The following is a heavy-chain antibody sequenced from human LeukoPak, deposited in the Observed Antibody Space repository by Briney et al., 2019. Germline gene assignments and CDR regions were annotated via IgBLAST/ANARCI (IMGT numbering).Heavy chain of an antibody. J-gene: IGHJ4*02. CDR3: ARFSDFWSGWYFDY. CDR1: GGSISSGSYY. CDR2: IYTSGST. D-gene: IGHD3-3*01. Sequence: SQTLSLTCTVSGGSISSGSYYWSWIRQPAGKGLEWIGRIYTSGSTNYNPSLKSRVTISVDTSKNQFSLKLSSVTAADTAVYYCARFSDFWSGWYFDYWGQGTLVTVPS. V-gene: IGHV4-61*02.